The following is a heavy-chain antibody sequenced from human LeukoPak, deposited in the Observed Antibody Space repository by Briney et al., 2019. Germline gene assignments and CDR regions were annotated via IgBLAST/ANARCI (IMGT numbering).Heavy chain of an antibody. V-gene: IGHV3-48*02. Sequence: GGSLRLSCAASGFTFSSYGMHWVRQAPGKGLEWVSYISSSSSTRYYADSVKGRFTISRDNAKNSLYLQMNSLRDEDTTVYYCARQRMFRGVTDYWGQGTLVTVSS. J-gene: IGHJ4*02. CDR1: GFTFSSYG. CDR3: ARQRMFRGVTDY. CDR2: ISSSSSTR. D-gene: IGHD3-10*01.